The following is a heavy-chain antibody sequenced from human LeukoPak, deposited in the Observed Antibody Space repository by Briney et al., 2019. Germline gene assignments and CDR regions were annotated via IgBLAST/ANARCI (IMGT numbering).Heavy chain of an antibody. V-gene: IGHV1-24*01. CDR1: GYTLTELS. Sequence: ASVKVSCKVSGYTLTELSMHWVRQAPGKGLEWMGGFDPEDGETIYAQKFQGRVTMTEDTSTDTAYMELSSLRSEDTAVYYCATYGGINYYYYMDVWGKGTTVTVSS. CDR2: FDPEDGET. J-gene: IGHJ6*03. D-gene: IGHD4-23*01. CDR3: ATYGGINYYYYMDV.